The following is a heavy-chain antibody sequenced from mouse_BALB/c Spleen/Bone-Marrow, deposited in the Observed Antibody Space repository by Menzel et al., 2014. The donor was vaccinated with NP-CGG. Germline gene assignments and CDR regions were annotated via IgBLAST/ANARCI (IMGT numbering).Heavy chain of an antibody. V-gene: IGHV10-1*02. CDR2: IRSKSNNYAT. Sequence: EVKLVESGGGLVQPRGSLKLSCAASEFTFNTYAMNWVRQAPGKGLEWVARIRSKSNNYATYYADSVKDMFTISRDDSQSLLYLQMNNLKTEDTAMYYCVTSTYFDVWGAGTTVTVSS. CDR1: EFTFNTYA. D-gene: IGHD6-1*01. CDR3: VTSTYFDV. J-gene: IGHJ1*01.